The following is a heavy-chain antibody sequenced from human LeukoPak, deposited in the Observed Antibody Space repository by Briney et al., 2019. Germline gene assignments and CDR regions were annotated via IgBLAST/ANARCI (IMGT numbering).Heavy chain of an antibody. J-gene: IGHJ4*02. Sequence: QPGGSLRLSCAASGFTFSSSWMSWVRQAPGKGLEWVANIKQDGSEKLYVDSVKGQFTISRDNAKNSLYLQMNSLRVEDTAVYYCASPRSSDYGGGWGQGTLVTVSS. D-gene: IGHD6-25*01. CDR2: IKQDGSEK. CDR3: ASPRSSDYGGG. V-gene: IGHV3-7*01. CDR1: GFTFSSSW.